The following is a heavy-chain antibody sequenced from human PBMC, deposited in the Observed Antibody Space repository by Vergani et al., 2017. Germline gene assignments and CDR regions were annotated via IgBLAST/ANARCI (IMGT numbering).Heavy chain of an antibody. CDR3: TRHWAVVAANNWFDP. V-gene: IGHV4-34*02. D-gene: IGHD2-15*01. CDR1: GDSLRGHY. J-gene: IGHJ5*02. Sequence: QVQLRQWGAGLVKPSETLSLTCGIYGDSLRGHYWSWIRQSPGKGLEWIGQINHSGSTYYNPSLESRVTMSVDTSKSQFSLKLSSVTAADTAVYYCTRHWAVVAANNWFDPWGQGTLVTVSS. CDR2: INHSGST.